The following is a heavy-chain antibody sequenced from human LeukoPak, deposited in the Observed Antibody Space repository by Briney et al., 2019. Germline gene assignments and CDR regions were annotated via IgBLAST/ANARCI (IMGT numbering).Heavy chain of an antibody. V-gene: IGHV3-30*02. CDR2: IRYDGGNE. D-gene: IGHD2-2*01. J-gene: IGHJ4*02. Sequence: GGSLRLSCAASGFTFSSYGMHWVRQAPGKGLEWVAFIRYDGGNEYYADSVKGRFTISRDKSKNTLYLQMNSLRAEDTAVYYCAKAQNRIYCSRTSCYLDYWGQGTLVTVSS. CDR3: AKAQNRIYCSRTSCYLDY. CDR1: GFTFSSYG.